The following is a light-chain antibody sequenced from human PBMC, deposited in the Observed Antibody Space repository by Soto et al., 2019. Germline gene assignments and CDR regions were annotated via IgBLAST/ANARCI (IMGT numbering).Light chain of an antibody. CDR2: GAS. Sequence: EGLMTQSPATLSVSPGERVTLSCRVSESISSNLAWYQQKPGQAPRLLIYGASTRATGIPARFSGSGSGTEFSLRISRLQSEDSAVYFCQQYRNWPPMYTFGQGTKLQIK. CDR3: QQYRNWPPMYT. CDR1: ESISSN. V-gene: IGKV3-15*01. J-gene: IGKJ2*01.